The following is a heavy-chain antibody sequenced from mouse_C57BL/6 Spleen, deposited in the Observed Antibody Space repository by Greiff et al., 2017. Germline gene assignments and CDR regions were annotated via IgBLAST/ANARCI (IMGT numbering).Heavy chain of an antibody. CDR1: GFTFSSYA. Sequence: EVQRVESGEGLVKPGGSLKLSCAASGFTFSSYAMSWVRQTPEKRLEWVAYISSGGDYLYYADTVQGRFTISRDNARNTLYLQMSSLKSEDTAMYYGTRERATREGVAYRGQGTLVTVSA. CDR3: TRERATREGVAY. J-gene: IGHJ3*01. V-gene: IGHV5-9-1*02. D-gene: IGHD1-1*01. CDR2: ISSGGDYL.